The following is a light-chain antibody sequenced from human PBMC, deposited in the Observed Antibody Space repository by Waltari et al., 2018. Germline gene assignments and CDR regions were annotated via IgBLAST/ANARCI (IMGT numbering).Light chain of an antibody. CDR2: DVS. V-gene: IGLV2-23*02. J-gene: IGLJ2*01. CDR3: CSYAGDRGL. Sequence: QSALPQPALVSGSPGPSITGCCTRPSSDVGRFDYVSWYQQNPGKAPSLLIFDVSKRPSGVSSRFSGSKSGNTAYLTISGLQVEDESHYYCCSYAGDRGLFGGGTKVTV. CDR1: SSDVGRFDY.